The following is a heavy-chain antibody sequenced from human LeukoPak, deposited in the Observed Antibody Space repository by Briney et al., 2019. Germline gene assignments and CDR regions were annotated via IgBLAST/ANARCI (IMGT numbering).Heavy chain of an antibody. J-gene: IGHJ4*02. CDR3: ARHLAVADTGFDY. Sequence: ASVKVSCKASGYTFTSYDINWVRQATGQGLEWMGWMNHNSGNTGYAQKFQGGVTMTRNTSISTAYMELSSLRSEDTAVYYCARHLAVADTGFDYWGQGTLVTVSS. V-gene: IGHV1-8*01. D-gene: IGHD6-19*01. CDR1: GYTFTSYD. CDR2: MNHNSGNT.